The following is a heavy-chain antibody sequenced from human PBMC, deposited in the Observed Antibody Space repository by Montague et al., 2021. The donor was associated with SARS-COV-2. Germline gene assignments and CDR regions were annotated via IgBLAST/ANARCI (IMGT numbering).Heavy chain of an antibody. CDR2: IYTSGST. CDR3: ARILGTYFDFWSGERAIDAFDI. CDR1: GGSISSGSYY. V-gene: IGHV4-61*02. Sequence: TLSLTCTVSGGSISSGSYYWSWIRQPAGKGLEWIGRIYTSGSTNYNLSLKSRVTISVDTSKNQFSLKLSSVTAADTAVYYCARILGTYFDFWSGERAIDAFDIWGQGTMVTVSS. D-gene: IGHD3-3*01. J-gene: IGHJ3*02.